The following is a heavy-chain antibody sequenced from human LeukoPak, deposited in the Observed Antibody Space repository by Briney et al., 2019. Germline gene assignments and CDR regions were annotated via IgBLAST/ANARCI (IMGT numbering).Heavy chain of an antibody. CDR3: ARGSHGLGGNYFVH. Sequence: GGSLRLSCAASGFTFSDDQMHWIRQAPGKGLQWVALISYDGDTTAYADSVKGRFTISRDNSKKTVSLQLNNLRLEDTAVYYCARGSHGLGGNYFVHWGQGALITVSS. V-gene: IGHV3-30*01. CDR2: ISYDGDTT. CDR1: GFTFSDDQ. J-gene: IGHJ4*02. D-gene: IGHD3-16*01.